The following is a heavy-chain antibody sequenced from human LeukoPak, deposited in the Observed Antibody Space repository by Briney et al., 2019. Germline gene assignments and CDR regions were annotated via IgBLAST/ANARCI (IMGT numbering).Heavy chain of an antibody. V-gene: IGHV3-23*01. J-gene: IGHJ5*02. CDR1: GFRFDDYG. CDR2: ISGSDGST. D-gene: IGHD2-15*01. CDR3: AKKSSAATGDWFDP. Sequence: GGSLRLSCAASGFRFDDYGMSWVGQAPGKGLEWVSVISGSDGSTDYADSVKGRFTISRDNSKNTLYLQMNSLRVEDTAVYYCAKKSSAATGDWFDPWGQGTLVTVSS.